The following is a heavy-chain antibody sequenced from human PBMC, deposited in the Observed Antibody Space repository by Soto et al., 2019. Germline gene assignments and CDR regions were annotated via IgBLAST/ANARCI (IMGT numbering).Heavy chain of an antibody. J-gene: IGHJ4*02. CDR2: IYYSGST. D-gene: IGHD6-19*01. V-gene: IGHV4-59*01. CDR3: ARDQGSGWSDY. CDR1: GGSISSYY. Sequence: QVQLQESGPGLVKPSETLSLTCTVSGGSISSYYWSWIRHPPGKGLEWIGYIYYSGSTNYNPSLKSRVTISVDTSKNQFSLKLSSVTAADTAVYYCARDQGSGWSDYWGQGTLVTVSS.